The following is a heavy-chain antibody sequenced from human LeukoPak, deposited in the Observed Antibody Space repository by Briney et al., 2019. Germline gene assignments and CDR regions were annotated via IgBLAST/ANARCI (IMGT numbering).Heavy chain of an antibody. CDR1: GGSLSGYY. V-gene: IGHV4-34*01. CDR2: INHSGST. Sequence: SETLSLTCAVYGGSLSGYYWSWIRQPPGKGLEWIGEINHSGSTNYNPSLKSRVTISVDTSKNQFSLKLSSVTAAHTAVYYCARGGYILTGYYDFDYWGQGTLVTVSS. J-gene: IGHJ4*02. D-gene: IGHD3-9*01. CDR3: ARGGYILTGYYDFDY.